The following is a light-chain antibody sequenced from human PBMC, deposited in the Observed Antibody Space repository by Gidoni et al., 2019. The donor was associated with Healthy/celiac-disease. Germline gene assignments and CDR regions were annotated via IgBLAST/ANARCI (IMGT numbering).Light chain of an antibody. J-gene: IGLJ3*02. CDR3: NSHRNNKIRV. Sequence: QSALTQPASVSGSPGQSVTISCTGTSSDVGGYNYVSWYQQYPGKAPKLIIYEVTKRPSGVSNRFSGSKSANTASLTISGLRPEDEAHYYCNSHRNNKIRVFGGGTKLTVL. CDR2: EVT. V-gene: IGLV2-14*01. CDR1: SSDVGGYNY.